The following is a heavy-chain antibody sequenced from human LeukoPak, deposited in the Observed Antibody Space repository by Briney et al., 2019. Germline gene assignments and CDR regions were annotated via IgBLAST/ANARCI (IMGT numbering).Heavy chain of an antibody. CDR2: IYPGDSDT. Sequence: GESLKISCKGSGYSFTSYWIGWVRQMPGKGLEWMGIIYPGDSDTRYSPSFQGQVTISADKSPSTAYLQWSSLKASDTAMYYCARTMVRGVIASARDYWGQGTLVTVSS. V-gene: IGHV5-51*01. CDR3: ARTMVRGVIASARDY. J-gene: IGHJ4*02. D-gene: IGHD3-10*01. CDR1: GYSFTSYW.